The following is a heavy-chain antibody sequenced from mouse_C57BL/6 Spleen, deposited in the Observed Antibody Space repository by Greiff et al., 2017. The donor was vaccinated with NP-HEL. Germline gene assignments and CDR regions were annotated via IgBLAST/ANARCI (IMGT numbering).Heavy chain of an antibody. CDR1: GYTFTSYW. CDR2: INPSNGGT. Sequence: QVQLQQPGTELVKPGASVKLSCKASGYTFTSYWMHWVKQRPGQGLEWIGNINPSNGGTNYNEKFKSKATLTVDKSSSTAYMQLSSLTSEDSAVYYGARGNYYGDYFDYWGQGTTLTVSS. CDR3: ARGNYYGDYFDY. V-gene: IGHV1-53*01. D-gene: IGHD1-1*01. J-gene: IGHJ2*01.